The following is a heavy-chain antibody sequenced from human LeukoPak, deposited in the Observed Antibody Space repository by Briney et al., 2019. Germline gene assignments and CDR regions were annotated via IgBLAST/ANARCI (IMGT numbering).Heavy chain of an antibody. CDR2: IWYDGSNK. Sequence: PGGSLRLSCSASGFTFSTYGMHWVRQAPGKGLEWVAVIWYDGSNKNYADSVKGRFTISRDNSKNTLYLQMNSLRAEDTAVYYCARGSSLGTSCCLSPWGHGTMVTVSS. CDR1: GFTFSTYG. CDR3: ARGSSLGTSCCLSP. J-gene: IGHJ3*01. V-gene: IGHV3-33*01. D-gene: IGHD2-2*01.